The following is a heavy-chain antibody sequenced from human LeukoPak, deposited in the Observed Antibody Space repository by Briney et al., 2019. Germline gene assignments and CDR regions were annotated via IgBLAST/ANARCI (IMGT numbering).Heavy chain of an antibody. Sequence: ASVTVSCKASGYTFTSYDINWVRQATGQGLEWMGWMNPNSGNTGYAQKFQGRVTMTRNTSISTAYMELSSLRSEDTAVYYCARGPRDFYYGSGSYEINYYYGMDVWGQGTTVTVSS. CDR3: ARGPRDFYYGSGSYEINYYYGMDV. CDR2: MNPNSGNT. J-gene: IGHJ6*02. D-gene: IGHD3-10*01. V-gene: IGHV1-8*01. CDR1: GYTFTSYD.